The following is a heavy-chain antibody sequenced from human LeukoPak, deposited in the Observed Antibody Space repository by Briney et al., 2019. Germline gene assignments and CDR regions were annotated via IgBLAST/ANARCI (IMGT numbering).Heavy chain of an antibody. CDR2: ISAYNGNT. CDR1: GYTFTHYG. CDR3: ARGSIVVAELWSEP. D-gene: IGHD2-15*01. Sequence: ASVKVSCKASGYTFTHYGISWVRQAPGQRLEWVGWISAYNGNTKYVQKLQDRVTMTTDTSTSTAYMELRSLISDDTAVYYCARGSIVVAELWSEPWGQGTLVTVSS. V-gene: IGHV1-18*04. J-gene: IGHJ5*02.